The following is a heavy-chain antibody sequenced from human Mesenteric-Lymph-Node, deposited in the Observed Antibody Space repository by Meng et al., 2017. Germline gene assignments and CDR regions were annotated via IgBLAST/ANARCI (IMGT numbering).Heavy chain of an antibody. CDR2: INHSGGT. CDR1: GGSLSGSF. CDR3: AKTALFAELAAGQVDY. J-gene: IGHJ4*02. D-gene: IGHD1-1*01. Sequence: QVQLQQSGAGLLGPSETLSLTCAVSGGSLSGSFWTWIRQPPGKGLEWIGEINHSGGTNSNPSLKSRVTISVDTSKNQFSLRLRSVTAADTAVYFCAKTALFAELAAGQVDYWGQGTLVTVSS. V-gene: IGHV4-34*01.